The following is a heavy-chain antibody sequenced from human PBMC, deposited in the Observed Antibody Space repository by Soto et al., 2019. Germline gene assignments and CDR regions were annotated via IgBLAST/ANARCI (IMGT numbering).Heavy chain of an antibody. CDR2: ISYDGSNK. D-gene: IGHD4-17*01. Sequence: GGSLRLSCAASGFTFSSYAMHWVRQAPGKGLEWVAVISYDGSNKYYADSVKGRFTISRDNSKNTLYLQMNSLRAEDTAVYYCARNTVTTGLMINWYFDLWGRGTLVTVSS. CDR3: ARNTVTTGLMINWYFDL. J-gene: IGHJ2*01. CDR1: GFTFSSYA. V-gene: IGHV3-30-3*01.